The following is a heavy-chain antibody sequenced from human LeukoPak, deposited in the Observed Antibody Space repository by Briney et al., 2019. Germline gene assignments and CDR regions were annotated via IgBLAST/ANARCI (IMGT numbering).Heavy chain of an antibody. D-gene: IGHD6-19*01. CDR1: GFTFSSYA. V-gene: IGHV3-30*04. Sequence: GGSLRLSCAASGFTFSSYAMHWVRQAPGKGLEWVAVISYDGSNKYYADSVKGRFTISRDNSKNTLFLQMNSLSAEDTAVYYCARELSGWYYFDYWGQGTLVTVSS. CDR2: ISYDGSNK. J-gene: IGHJ4*02. CDR3: ARELSGWYYFDY.